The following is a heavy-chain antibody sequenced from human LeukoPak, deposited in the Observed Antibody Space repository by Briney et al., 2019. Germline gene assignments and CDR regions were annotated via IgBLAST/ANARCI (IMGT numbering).Heavy chain of an antibody. D-gene: IGHD1-26*01. CDR1: GDSISSGDYY. CDR2: IYYSGSS. V-gene: IGHV4-31*03. J-gene: IGHJ4*02. Sequence: SQTLSLTCTVSGDSISSGDYYWSWIRQHPGKGLEWIGYIYYSGSSFYNPSLKSRVKISVDTSKNQFSLKLSSVTAADTAVYYCARGYSGSYGRFDYWGQGTLVTVSS. CDR3: ARGYSGSYGRFDY.